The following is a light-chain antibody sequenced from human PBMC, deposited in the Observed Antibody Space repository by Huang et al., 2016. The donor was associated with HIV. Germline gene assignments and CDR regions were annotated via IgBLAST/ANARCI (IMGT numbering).Light chain of an antibody. V-gene: IGKV2-28*01. Sequence: DIVMTQSPLSLPVTPGEPASISCKSSQSLLHSNGYNYLDWYLQKPGQSPQLLISLGSSRASGVPYRFSGSGSGTDFTLKISRVEAEDVGVYYCMQALETPITFGQGTRLEIK. CDR3: MQALETPIT. CDR2: LGS. J-gene: IGKJ5*01. CDR1: QSLLHSNGYNY.